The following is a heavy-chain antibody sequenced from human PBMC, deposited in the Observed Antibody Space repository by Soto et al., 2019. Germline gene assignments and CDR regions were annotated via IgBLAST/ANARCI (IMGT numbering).Heavy chain of an antibody. Sequence: SGESLKISCKGSGYSFTSYWIGWVRQMPGKGLEWMGIIYPGDSDTRYSPSFQGQVTISADKSISTAYLQWSSLKASDTAMYYCARRGKDTAMVPAIDYWGQGTLVTVSS. CDR2: IYPGDSDT. D-gene: IGHD5-18*01. J-gene: IGHJ4*02. V-gene: IGHV5-51*01. CDR3: ARRGKDTAMVPAIDY. CDR1: GYSFTSYW.